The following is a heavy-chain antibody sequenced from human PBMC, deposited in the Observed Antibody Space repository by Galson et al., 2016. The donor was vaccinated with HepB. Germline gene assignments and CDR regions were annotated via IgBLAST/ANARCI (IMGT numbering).Heavy chain of an antibody. CDR3: VQGSTAPAV. V-gene: IGHV3-23*01. Sequence: SLRLSCAASGFTFSNYGMTWVRQAPGKGLEVVSSISRSGDSTDYADSVKGRFTISRDNSKNTLSLQMNSLTADDTAIYYCVQGSTAPAVWGQGILVTVSS. CDR1: GFTFSNYG. D-gene: IGHD1-26*01. J-gene: IGHJ4*02. CDR2: ISRSGDST.